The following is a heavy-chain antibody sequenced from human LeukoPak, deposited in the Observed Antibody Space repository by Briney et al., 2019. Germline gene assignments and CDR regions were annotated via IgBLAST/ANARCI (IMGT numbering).Heavy chain of an antibody. CDR1: GGSISISLG. CDR2: IYDNGST. D-gene: IGHD6-13*01. Sequence: SETLSLPCAVSGGSISISLGRSSARPSQGKGLEWIGEIYDNGSTNYNPSLKSRVTISVDKSKNQFSLKLSSVTAPDPAVYYWARNGYSSSWGALYNWFDPGGQGTLVTLSS. V-gene: IGHV4-4*02. J-gene: IGHJ5*02. CDR3: ARNGYSSSWGALYNWFDP.